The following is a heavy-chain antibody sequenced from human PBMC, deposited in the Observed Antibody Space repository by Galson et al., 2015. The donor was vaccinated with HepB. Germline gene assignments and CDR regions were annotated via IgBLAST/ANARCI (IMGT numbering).Heavy chain of an antibody. V-gene: IGHV3-11*01. CDR2: ISTSGSAI. J-gene: IGHJ3*02. CDR1: GITFSDYF. CDR3: SSLAYDAFDM. Sequence: SLRLSCAASGITFSDYFLSWIRQAPGKGLEWISYISTSGSAIYYADSVKGRFTVPRDNAKNSLYLQMDSLRAEDTAVYYCSSLAYDAFDMWGQGTMVTVSS.